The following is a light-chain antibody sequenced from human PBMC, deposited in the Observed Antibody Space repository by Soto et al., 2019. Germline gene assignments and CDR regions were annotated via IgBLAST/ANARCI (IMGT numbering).Light chain of an antibody. CDR1: QSVLYSSNNKNY. Sequence: DIVMTQSPDSLAVSLGERATINCKSSQSVLYSSNNKNYLAWYQQKPGQPPKLLIYWASTREFGVPDRFSGSGSGTEFTLTISSLQAEDLAVYYCQQYYNTPLTFGGGTKVEIK. J-gene: IGKJ4*01. CDR2: WAS. CDR3: QQYYNTPLT. V-gene: IGKV4-1*01.